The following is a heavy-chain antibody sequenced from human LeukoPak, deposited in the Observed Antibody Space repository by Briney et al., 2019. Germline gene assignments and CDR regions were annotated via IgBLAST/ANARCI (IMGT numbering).Heavy chain of an antibody. CDR2: IYYSGST. D-gene: IGHD5-18*01. CDR1: GGSISSGGYY. V-gene: IGHV4-31*01. CDR3: ARVAAMVTSYYYYGMDV. J-gene: IGHJ6*02. Sequence: SETLSLTCTVSGGSISSGGYYWSWIRQHPGKGLEWIGYIYYSGSTYYNPSLKSQVTISVDTSKNQFSLKLSSVTAADTAVYYCARVAAMVTSYYYYGMDVWGQGTTVTVSS.